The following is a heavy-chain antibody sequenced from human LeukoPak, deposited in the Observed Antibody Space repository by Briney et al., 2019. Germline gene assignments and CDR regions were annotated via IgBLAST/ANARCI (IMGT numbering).Heavy chain of an antibody. CDR2: MSSDGSNK. CDR3: AKGRGGDYSYGSYYFEY. Sequence: PGGSLRLSCAASGLTFSSYGMHWVRQAPGKGLEWVAVMSSDGSNKYYAESVKGRFTISRDNSKNSLYLQMNSLRAEDTAVYYCAKGRGGDYSYGSYYFEYRGQGTLVTVSS. D-gene: IGHD5-18*01. J-gene: IGHJ4*02. V-gene: IGHV3-30*18. CDR1: GLTFSSYG.